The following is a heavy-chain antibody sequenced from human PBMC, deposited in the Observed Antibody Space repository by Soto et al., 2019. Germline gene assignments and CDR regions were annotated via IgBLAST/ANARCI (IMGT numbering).Heavy chain of an antibody. J-gene: IGHJ4*02. CDR2: IYYSGST. V-gene: IGHV4-39*01. Sequence: QLQLQESGPGLVKPSETLSLTCTVSGCSISSSSYYWGWIRQPPGKGLEWIGSIYYSGSTYYNPSLKSRVTISVDTSKNQFSLMLSSVTAADTAVYYCARLSQTAAFDYWGQGTLVTVSS. CDR3: ARLSQTAAFDY. CDR1: GCSISSSSYY.